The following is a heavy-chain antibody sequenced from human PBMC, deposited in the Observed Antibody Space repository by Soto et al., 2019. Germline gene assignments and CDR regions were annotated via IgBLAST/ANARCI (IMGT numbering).Heavy chain of an antibody. D-gene: IGHD3-16*01. Sequence: EVQLVESGGGLVQPGGSLRLSCAASGFTVSSNYMSWVRQAPGKGLEWVSVVYIGGNTYYAESVEDRFTISRDNFQNMVYLQMNSLRAEGTAVYYWAGSVGGGFDYWGQGTLVTVSS. CDR2: VYIGGNT. J-gene: IGHJ4*02. V-gene: IGHV3-66*01. CDR1: GFTVSSNY. CDR3: AGSVGGGFDY.